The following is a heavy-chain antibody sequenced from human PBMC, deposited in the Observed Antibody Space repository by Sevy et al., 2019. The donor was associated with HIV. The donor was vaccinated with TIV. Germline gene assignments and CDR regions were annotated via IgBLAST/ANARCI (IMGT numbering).Heavy chain of an antibody. D-gene: IGHD6-13*01. Sequence: GGSLRLSCASSGFTASSNYMSWVRQAPGKGLEWVSVIYSGGSTYYADSVKGRFTISRDNSKNTLYLQMNSLRAEDTAVYYSATTGYSSSWYLHYGMDVWGQGTTVTVS. CDR2: IYSGGST. V-gene: IGHV3-53*01. CDR3: ATTGYSSSWYLHYGMDV. CDR1: GFTASSNY. J-gene: IGHJ6*02.